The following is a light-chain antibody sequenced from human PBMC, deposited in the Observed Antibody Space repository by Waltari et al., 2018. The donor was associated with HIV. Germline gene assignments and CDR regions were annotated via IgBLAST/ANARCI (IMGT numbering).Light chain of an antibody. J-gene: IGLJ3*02. CDR3: QSYDSSLSGSRV. CDR2: GNS. V-gene: IGLV1-40*01. CDR1: SSNIGAGYD. Sequence: QSVLTQPPSVSGATGQRVTISCTGRSSNIGAGYDVHWYQQLPGTAPKPLIYGNSNRPSGVPDRFSGSKSGTSASLAITGLQAEDEADYYCQSYDSSLSGSRVFGGGTKLTVL.